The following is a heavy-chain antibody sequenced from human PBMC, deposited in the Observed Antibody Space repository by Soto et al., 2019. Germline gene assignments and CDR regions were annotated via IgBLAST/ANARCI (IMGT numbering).Heavy chain of an antibody. D-gene: IGHD3-10*01. CDR1: GFTFSSYG. J-gene: IGHJ6*02. V-gene: IGHV3-30*18. CDR3: AKLEWSGELRADYYYYYGMDV. Sequence: HPGGSLRLSCAASGFTFSSYGMHWVRQAPGKGLEWVAVISYDGSNKYYADSVKGRFTISRDNSKNTLYLQMNSLRAEDTAVYYCAKLEWSGELRADYYYYYGMDVWGQGTTVTVSS. CDR2: ISYDGSNK.